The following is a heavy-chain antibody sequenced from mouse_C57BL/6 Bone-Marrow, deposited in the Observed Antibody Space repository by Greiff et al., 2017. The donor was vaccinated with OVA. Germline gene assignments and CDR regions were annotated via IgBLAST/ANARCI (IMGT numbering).Heavy chain of an antibody. CDR2: INPNNGGT. D-gene: IGHD1-1*01. CDR1: GYTFTDYY. J-gene: IGHJ2*01. CDR3: AREPNYYGSSYGGY. V-gene: IGHV1-26*01. Sequence: VQLQQSGPELVKPGASVKISCKASGYTFTDYYMNWVKQSHGKSLEWIGDINPNNGGTSYNQKIKGKATLTVDKSSSTAYMELRSLTSEDSAVYYCAREPNYYGSSYGGYWGQGTTLTVSS.